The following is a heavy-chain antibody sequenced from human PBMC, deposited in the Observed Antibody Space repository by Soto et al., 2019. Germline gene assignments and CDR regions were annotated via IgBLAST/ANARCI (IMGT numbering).Heavy chain of an antibody. D-gene: IGHD6-13*01. CDR3: ARAEQLSPDC. Sequence: QVQLVESGGGVVQPGRSLRLSCAASGFTFSSYAMHWVRQAPGKGLEWVAVISYDGSNKYYADSVKGRFTISRDNSKNTLYLQMNSLRAEDTAVYYCARAEQLSPDCWGQGTLVTVSS. V-gene: IGHV3-30-3*01. CDR2: ISYDGSNK. J-gene: IGHJ4*02. CDR1: GFTFSSYA.